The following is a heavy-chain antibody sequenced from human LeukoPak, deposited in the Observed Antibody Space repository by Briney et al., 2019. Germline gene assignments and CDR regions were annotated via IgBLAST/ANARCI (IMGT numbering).Heavy chain of an antibody. CDR3: ARVKLGPEGYFDS. J-gene: IGHJ4*02. CDR2: MNPNSGDT. V-gene: IGHV1-2*02. Sequence: ASVKVSCKASGYTFTGYYIHWVRQAPGQGLEWMGWMNPNSGDTKYAQQFQGRVTMTRDTSINTAYMELSRVRSDDTAVYYCARVKLGPEGYFDSWGQGTLVTVSS. CDR1: GYTFTGYY. D-gene: IGHD7-27*01.